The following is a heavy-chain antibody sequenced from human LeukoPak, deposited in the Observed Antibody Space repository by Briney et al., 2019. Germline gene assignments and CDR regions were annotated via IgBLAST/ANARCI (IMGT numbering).Heavy chain of an antibody. CDR1: GFTLYNYA. D-gene: IGHD3-16*01. J-gene: IGHJ4*02. Sequence: GGSLRLSCAASGFTLYNYAMAWVRQAPGKGLEWVSSISTDGAGTVYADSVKGRFTIARDSSKNTLYLQMRSLRAEDTAIYYCAKKGLLTQILDLWGQGTLVTVSS. V-gene: IGHV3-23*01. CDR2: ISTDGAGT. CDR3: AKKGLLTQILDL.